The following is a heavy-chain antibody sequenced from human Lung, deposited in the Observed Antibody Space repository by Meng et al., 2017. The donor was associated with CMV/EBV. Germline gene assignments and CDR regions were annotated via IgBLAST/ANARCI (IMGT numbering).Heavy chain of an antibody. D-gene: IGHD4-23*01. CDR1: GFTNSTHW. Sequence: LGECGGGFVQPGGSLRLPCEGSGFTNSTHWMHWARQVPGKGLEWVSRMKSDENRINYADSVKGRFTISRDNDKNTVYLQMNSLRAEDTAVYYCARGVAELLGWEMGHWGQGTLVTVSS. CDR2: MKSDENRI. V-gene: IGHV3-74*01. J-gene: IGHJ4*02. CDR3: ARGVAELLGWEMGH.